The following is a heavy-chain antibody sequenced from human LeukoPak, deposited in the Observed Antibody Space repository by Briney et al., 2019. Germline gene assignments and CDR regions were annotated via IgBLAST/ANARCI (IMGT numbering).Heavy chain of an antibody. D-gene: IGHD2-8*01. CDR3: ARVLMVYAMDY. Sequence: GGSLRLSCAASGFTFSSYSMNWVRQAPGKWLEWVSSISSSSSYICYADSVKGRFTISRDNAKNSLYLQMNSLRAEDTAVYYCARVLMVYAMDYWGQGTLVTVSS. J-gene: IGHJ4*02. CDR1: GFTFSSYS. CDR2: ISSSSSYI. V-gene: IGHV3-21*01.